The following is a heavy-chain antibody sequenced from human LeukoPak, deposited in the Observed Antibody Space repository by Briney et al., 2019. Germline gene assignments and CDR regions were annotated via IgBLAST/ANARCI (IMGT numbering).Heavy chain of an antibody. CDR1: GFTLNSYA. CDR3: AKDGLQPSEWSPALNY. J-gene: IGHJ4*02. D-gene: IGHD3-3*01. V-gene: IGHV3-23*01. Sequence: GGSLRLSCAASGFTLNSYAMSWVRQAPGKGLEWVSLISGNTGDTYYADSVKGRFTISRDIRKNTLYLRMNSLTAEDTATYFCAKDGLQPSEWSPALNYWGQGTLVTVSS. CDR2: ISGNTGDT.